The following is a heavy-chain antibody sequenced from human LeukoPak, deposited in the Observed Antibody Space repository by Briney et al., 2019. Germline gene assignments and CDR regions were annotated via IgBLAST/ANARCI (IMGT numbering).Heavy chain of an antibody. CDR2: IKQDGSEI. CDR1: GFTFSSYW. Sequence: GGSLRLSCAASGFTFSSYWMSWVRQAPGKGLEWVANIKQDGSEIYYVNSVKGRFSISRDNAKNSLYLQMNSLRAEDTAVYYCARDVVDGYDDYWGQGTLVTVSS. CDR3: ARDVVDGYDDY. D-gene: IGHD5-12*01. V-gene: IGHV3-7*01. J-gene: IGHJ4*02.